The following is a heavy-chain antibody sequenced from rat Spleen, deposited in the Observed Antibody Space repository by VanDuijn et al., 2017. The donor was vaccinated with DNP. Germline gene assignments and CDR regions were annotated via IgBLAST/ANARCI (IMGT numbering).Heavy chain of an antibody. CDR2: ISSGGGST. CDR1: GFTFRSFP. J-gene: IGHJ2*01. CDR3: TRQILRVGFDY. Sequence: EVQLVESGGGLVQPGRSMKLSCVASGFTFRSFPMAWVRQAPTKGMGLVAYISSGGGSTYYRDSVKGRFTISRDNAKSTLYLQMNSLRSEDTATYYCTRQILRVGFDYWGQGVMVTVSS. V-gene: IGHV5-46*01. D-gene: IGHD1-7*01.